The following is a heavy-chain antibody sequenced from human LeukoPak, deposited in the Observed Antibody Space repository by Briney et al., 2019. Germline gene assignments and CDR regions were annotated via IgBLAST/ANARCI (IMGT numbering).Heavy chain of an antibody. D-gene: IGHD1-26*01. CDR2: VYTSGST. J-gene: IGHJ4*02. CDR1: GGSISRYY. Sequence: SETLSLTCNVSGGSISRYYWSWIRQPAGKGLEWIGRVYTSGSTNYNPSLKSRVTMSVETSKSQFSLKLSSVTAADTATYYCARGGEVGGTGSRFDYWGQGTLVTVSS. CDR3: ARGGEVGGTGSRFDY. V-gene: IGHV4-4*07.